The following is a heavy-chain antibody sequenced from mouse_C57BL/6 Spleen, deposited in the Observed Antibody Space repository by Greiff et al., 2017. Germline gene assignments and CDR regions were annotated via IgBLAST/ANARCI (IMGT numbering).Heavy chain of an antibody. D-gene: IGHD2-14*01. CDR1: GFNITDYY. Sequence: EVMLVESGAELVKPGASVKLSCTASGFNITDYYMHWVKQRTEQGLEWIGRIDPEDGETKYAAKFQGKATITADTSSNTAYLQLSSLTSEDTAVYYCARERVPYYFDYWGQGTTLTVSS. J-gene: IGHJ2*01. CDR2: IDPEDGET. CDR3: ARERVPYYFDY. V-gene: IGHV14-2*01.